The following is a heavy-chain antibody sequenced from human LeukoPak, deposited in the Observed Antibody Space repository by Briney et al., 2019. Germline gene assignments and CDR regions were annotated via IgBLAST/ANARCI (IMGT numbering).Heavy chain of an antibody. J-gene: IGHJ4*02. CDR2: ANPNSGDT. CDR1: GYTFSAFH. Sequence: ASVKVSCEASGYTFSAFHIHWVRLAPGQGPEWMGWANPNSGDTNYAQRFRGRVTMTRDTSINTAYMELSSLRSDDTAVYYCARSNYYGSQSEYWGQGTLVAVSS. D-gene: IGHD3-10*01. V-gene: IGHV1-2*02. CDR3: ARSNYYGSQSEY.